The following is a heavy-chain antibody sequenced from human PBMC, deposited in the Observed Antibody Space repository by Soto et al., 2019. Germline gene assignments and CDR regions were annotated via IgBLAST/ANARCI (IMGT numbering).Heavy chain of an antibody. V-gene: IGHV3-30*03. J-gene: IGHJ4*02. CDR2: ISYDGSNK. CDR3: VGGQYYFDY. CDR1: GFPFSSYG. D-gene: IGHD3-10*01. Sequence: QVQLVESWGGVVQPGRSLRLSCAASGFPFSSYGMHWVREAPGKGREWVAVISYDGSNKYYADSVKGRFTISRDNSASTLYLQMNSLRPEDTALYYCVGGQYYFDYRGQGTLVTVSP.